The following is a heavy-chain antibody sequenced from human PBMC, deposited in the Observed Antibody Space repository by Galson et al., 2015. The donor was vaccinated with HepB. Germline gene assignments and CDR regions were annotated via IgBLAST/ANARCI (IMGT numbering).Heavy chain of an antibody. V-gene: IGHV1-69*04. CDR3: ARDIKSWFDP. CDR2: IIPILGIA. J-gene: IGHJ5*02. D-gene: IGHD1-14*01. CDR1: GGTFSSYA. Sequence: SCKASGGTFSSYAISWVRQAPGQGLEWMGRIIPILGIANYAQKFQGRVTITADKSTSTAYMELSSLRSEDTAVYYCARDIKSWFDPWGQGTLVTVSS.